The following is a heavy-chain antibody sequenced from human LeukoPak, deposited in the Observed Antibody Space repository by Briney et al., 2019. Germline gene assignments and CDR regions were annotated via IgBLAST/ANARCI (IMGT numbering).Heavy chain of an antibody. V-gene: IGHV3-23*01. CDR1: KFSFRNFT. J-gene: IGHJ4*02. D-gene: IGHD2-15*01. Sequence: GGSLRLSCAVSKFSFRNFTMSWVRQAPGKGLEWVSLIGGSGSDTYYADSVKGRFTVSRDNSKNTLYLQMHSLRAEDTAVYFCAKDRYCSGGSCYSSFDYWGQGTLVTVSS. CDR2: IGGSGSDT. CDR3: AKDRYCSGGSCYSSFDY.